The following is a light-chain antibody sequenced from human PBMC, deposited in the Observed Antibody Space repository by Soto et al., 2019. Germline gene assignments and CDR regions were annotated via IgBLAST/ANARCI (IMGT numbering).Light chain of an antibody. J-gene: IGKJ3*01. CDR3: QQHTNWTT. CDR1: QSISNS. CDR2: DAS. V-gene: IGKV3-11*01. Sequence: EIVLTQSPATLSLSPGERATLSCRASQSISNSLAWYQQKFGQAPRLLIYDASNSATGIPARFSGSGSGTDFTLTISSLEPEDSAVYYCQQHTNWTTFGPGTKVEIK.